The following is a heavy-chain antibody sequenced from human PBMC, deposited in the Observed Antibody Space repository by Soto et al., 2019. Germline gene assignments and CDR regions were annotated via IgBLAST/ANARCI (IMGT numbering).Heavy chain of an antibody. V-gene: IGHV4-31*03. CDR3: AKLSCTSSTRYLPGCSDP. J-gene: IGHJ5*02. D-gene: IGHD2-2*01. CDR1: GGSISSGGYY. Sequence: PSETLSLTCTVSGGSISSGGYYWSWIRQHPGKGLEWIGYIYYSGSTYYNPSLKSRLTISVDTTKNQFSLQLKSMTAADTAVYYCAKLSCTSSTRYLPGCSDPPGQGTLGTVFS. CDR2: IYYSGST.